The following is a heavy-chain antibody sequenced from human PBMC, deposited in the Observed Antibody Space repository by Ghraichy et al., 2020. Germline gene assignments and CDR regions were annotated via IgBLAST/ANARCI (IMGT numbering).Heavy chain of an antibody. CDR1: GFTFSSYA. V-gene: IGHV3-30*04. Sequence: GGSLRLSCAASGFTFSSYAMHWVRQAPGKGLEWVAVISYDGSNKYYADSVKGRFTISRDNSKNTLYLQMNSLRAEDTAVYYCARDANPSTRIAAAGTNYYFDYWGQGTMVTVSS. J-gene: IGHJ4*02. CDR2: ISYDGSNK. D-gene: IGHD6-13*01. CDR3: ARDANPSTRIAAAGTNYYFDY.